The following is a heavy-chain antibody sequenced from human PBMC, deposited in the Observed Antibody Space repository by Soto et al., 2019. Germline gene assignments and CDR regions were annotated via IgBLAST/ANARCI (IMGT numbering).Heavy chain of an antibody. J-gene: IGHJ4*02. Sequence: VQLEESGGGVVQPGRSLRLSCAASGFTVSDYAMHWVRQAPGKGLEWVAVVSHEGRNTHYADSVKGRFTISRDSSKNTVSLEMTSLRAEDTAVYYCAKGGRQWLVTSDFNYWGQGALVTVSS. CDR2: VSHEGRNT. V-gene: IGHV3-30*18. D-gene: IGHD6-19*01. CDR3: AKGGRQWLVTSDFNY. CDR1: GFTVSDYA.